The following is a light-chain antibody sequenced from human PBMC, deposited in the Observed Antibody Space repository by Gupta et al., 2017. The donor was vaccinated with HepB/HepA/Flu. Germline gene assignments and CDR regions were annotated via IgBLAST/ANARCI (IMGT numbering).Light chain of an antibody. CDR2: DAS. CDR1: QSVSSY. V-gene: IGKV3-11*01. CDR3: QQRSNWPWT. J-gene: IGKJ1*01. Sequence: IVLTQSPATLSLSPGERATLSCSASQSVSSYLAWYQQKPGQAPRLLIYDASNRATGIPARFSGSGSGTDFTLTISSLEPEDFAVYYCQQRSNWPWTFGQGTKVEIK.